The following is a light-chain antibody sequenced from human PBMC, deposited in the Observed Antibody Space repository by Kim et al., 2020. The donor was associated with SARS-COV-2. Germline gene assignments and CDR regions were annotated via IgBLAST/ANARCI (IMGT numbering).Light chain of an antibody. V-gene: IGKV3-11*01. CDR3: QQRGS. J-gene: IGKJ5*01. CDR2: ATS. CDR1: HGVSYY. Sequence: TVSVSPGDSTTLSCRSSHGVSYYLACGQQPPGRVPGLLIYATSKRAAGIPARFSGSGSGTNFTLTIGRLEPGDSAVYFCQQRGSFGRGTRLELK.